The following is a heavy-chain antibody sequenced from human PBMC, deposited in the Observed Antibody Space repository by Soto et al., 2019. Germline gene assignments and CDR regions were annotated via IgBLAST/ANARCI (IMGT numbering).Heavy chain of an antibody. CDR2: VFYTGFT. V-gene: IGHV4-39*01. Sequence: SETLSLTCAVSGGSISGSYYYWGWLRQSPGRGPEWIGSVFYTGFTSYNPSLESRVSVSVDTSKNQSSLKVSSVTAADTAVYFCARVPRQLEPTLCFDPWGQGTLVTVSS. J-gene: IGHJ5*02. D-gene: IGHD1-1*01. CDR1: GGSISGSYYY. CDR3: ARVPRQLEPTLCFDP.